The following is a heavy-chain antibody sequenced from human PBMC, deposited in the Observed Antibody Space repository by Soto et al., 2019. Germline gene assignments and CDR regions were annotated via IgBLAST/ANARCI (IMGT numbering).Heavy chain of an antibody. Sequence: QVQLQQWGAGLLKPSETLSLTCAVNGGSLTGYYWSWIRQPPGKGLEWLGEIKDGGSTNYSPSLRRXXTXSXVTSKNQCSLRLNSVTAADTAVYFCARGQEGIVATHWDQGTLVTVSS. CDR2: IKDGGST. CDR1: GGSLTGYY. J-gene: IGHJ4*02. V-gene: IGHV4-34*01. D-gene: IGHD5-12*01. CDR3: ARGQEGIVATH.